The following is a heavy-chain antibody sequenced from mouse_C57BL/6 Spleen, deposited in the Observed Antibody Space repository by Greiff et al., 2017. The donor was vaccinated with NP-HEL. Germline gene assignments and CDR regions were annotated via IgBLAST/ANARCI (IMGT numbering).Heavy chain of an antibody. D-gene: IGHD2-14*01. CDR2: IDPSDSET. CDR1: GYTFTSYW. V-gene: IGHV1-52*01. CDR3: ARGVRRNMDY. J-gene: IGHJ4*01. Sequence: QVQLQQPGAELVRPGSSVKLSCKASGYTFTSYWMHWVKQRPIQGLEWIGNIDPSDSETHYNQKFKDKATLTVDKSSSTAYMQLSSLTSEDSAVYYCARGVRRNMDYWGQGTSVTVSS.